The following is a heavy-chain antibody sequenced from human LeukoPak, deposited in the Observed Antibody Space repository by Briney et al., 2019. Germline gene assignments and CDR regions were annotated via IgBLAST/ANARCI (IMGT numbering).Heavy chain of an antibody. CDR2: INATGDTT. J-gene: IGHJ4*02. D-gene: IGHD1-26*01. Sequence: GGSLRLSCAASGFTFNNYALSWVRQAPGKGLEWVSGINATGDTTCYADSVKGRFTISRDNSKNTLYLQMNSLRAEDTAVYYCAKDPLVGAATYFDYWGQGTLVTVSS. CDR1: GFTFNNYA. V-gene: IGHV3-23*01. CDR3: AKDPLVGAATYFDY.